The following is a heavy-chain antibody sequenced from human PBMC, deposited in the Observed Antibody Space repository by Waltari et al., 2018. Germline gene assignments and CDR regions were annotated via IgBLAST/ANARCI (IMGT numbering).Heavy chain of an antibody. CDR2: IKQDGSQK. Sequence: EVQMEESGGGLVQPGGSLRLSCAASGFTFSNYWMNWVRQAPGKGLEWVANIKQDGSQKNYVDSVKGRFTISRDNAKSSLYLQMNSLRGEDTAVYYCATEWSADYWGQGALVTVSS. J-gene: IGHJ4*02. CDR1: GFTFSNYW. V-gene: IGHV3-7*01. CDR3: ATEWSADY. D-gene: IGHD2-15*01.